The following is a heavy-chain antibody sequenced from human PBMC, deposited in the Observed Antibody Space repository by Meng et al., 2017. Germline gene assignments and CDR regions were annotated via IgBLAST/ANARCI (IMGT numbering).Heavy chain of an antibody. CDR1: GFTFSSYA. CDR2: ISYDGSNK. D-gene: IGHD4-17*01. CDR3: ARDGDYRTFDY. J-gene: IGHJ4*02. V-gene: IGHV3-30*01. Sequence: GESLKISCAASGFTFSSYAMHWVRQAPGKGLEWVAVISYDGSNKYYADSVKGRFTISRDNSKNTLYLQMNSLRAEDTAVYYCARDGDYRTFDYWGQGTRVTVSS.